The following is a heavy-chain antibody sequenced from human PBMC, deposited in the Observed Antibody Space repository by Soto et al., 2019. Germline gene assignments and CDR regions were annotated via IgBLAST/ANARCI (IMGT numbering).Heavy chain of an antibody. J-gene: IGHJ4*02. CDR1: GGTFSSYA. V-gene: IGHV1-69*13. CDR2: IIPIFGTA. CDR3: ARDPEGIAVAVSWGGGLDY. Sequence: GASVKVSCKASGGTFSSYAISWVRQAPGQGLEWMGGIIPIFGTANYAQKFQGRVTITADESTSTAYMELSSLRSEDTAVYYCARDPEGIAVAVSWGGGLDYWGQGTLVTVSS. D-gene: IGHD6-19*01.